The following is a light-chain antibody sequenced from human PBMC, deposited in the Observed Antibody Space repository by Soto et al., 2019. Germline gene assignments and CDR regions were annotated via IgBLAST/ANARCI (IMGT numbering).Light chain of an antibody. J-gene: IGKJ1*01. CDR3: QQYNSWLWT. Sequence: EIVLTQSPGTLSLSPGERATLSCRASQSVSSSYLAWYQQKPGQAPRLLIYGAFTRATGIPARFSGSGSGTDFTLIISSLQSEDSAVYYCQQYNSWLWTFGQGTKVDIK. CDR2: GAF. V-gene: IGKV3-20*01. CDR1: QSVSSSY.